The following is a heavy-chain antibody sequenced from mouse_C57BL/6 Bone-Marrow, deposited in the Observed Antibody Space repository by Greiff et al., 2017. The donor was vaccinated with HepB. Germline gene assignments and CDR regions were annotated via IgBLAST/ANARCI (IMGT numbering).Heavy chain of an antibody. CDR3: ARCPLYYYGSSYGYWYFDV. J-gene: IGHJ1*03. Sequence: QVQLQQPGAELVKPGASVKLSCKASGYTFTSYWLHWVKQRPGQGLEWIGMIHPNSGSTNYNEKFKSKATLTVDKSSSTAYMQLSSLTSEDSAVYYCARCPLYYYGSSYGYWYFDVWGTGTTVTVSS. CDR1: GYTFTSYW. V-gene: IGHV1-64*01. CDR2: IHPNSGST. D-gene: IGHD1-1*01.